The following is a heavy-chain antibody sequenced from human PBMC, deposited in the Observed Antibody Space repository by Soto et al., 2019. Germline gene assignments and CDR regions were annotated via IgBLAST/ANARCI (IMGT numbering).Heavy chain of an antibody. V-gene: IGHV4-34*01. D-gene: IGHD1-1*01. CDR2: INHSGST. Sequence: QVQLQQWGAGLLKPSETLSLTCAVYGGSFSGYYWSWIRQPPGKGLEWIGEINHSGSTKYNPSLKSRVTISVDTSKNQFSLKLSSVTAADTAVYYCASLTGTTLYNWFDPWGQGTLGTVSS. J-gene: IGHJ5*02. CDR3: ASLTGTTLYNWFDP. CDR1: GGSFSGYY.